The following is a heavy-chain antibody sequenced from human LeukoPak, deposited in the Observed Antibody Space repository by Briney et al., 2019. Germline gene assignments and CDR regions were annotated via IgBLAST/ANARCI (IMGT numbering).Heavy chain of an antibody. D-gene: IGHD2-2*01. CDR3: ARQGTAASHWFDP. CDR2: IYPGDSDT. J-gene: IGHJ5*02. CDR1: GYSFTTYW. V-gene: IGHV5-51*01. Sequence: HGESLKISCKASGYSFTTYWIGWVRQMPGKGLEWMGIIYPGDSDTIYSPSFQSQVTISADKSFTTAYLQWSSLEASDTAMYYCARQGTAASHWFDPWGQGTLVTVSS.